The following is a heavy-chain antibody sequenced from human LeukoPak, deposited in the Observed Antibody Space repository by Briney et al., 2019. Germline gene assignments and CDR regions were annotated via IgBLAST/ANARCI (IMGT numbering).Heavy chain of an antibody. D-gene: IGHD6-19*01. Sequence: GGSLRLSCAASGFTFSSYAMSWVRQAPGKGLEWVSAISGSGGSTYYADSVKGRFTISRDNPKNTLYLQMNSLRAEDTAVYYCAKGIYSSGWYYFDYWGQGTLVTVSS. CDR2: ISGSGGST. CDR1: GFTFSSYA. V-gene: IGHV3-23*01. J-gene: IGHJ4*02. CDR3: AKGIYSSGWYYFDY.